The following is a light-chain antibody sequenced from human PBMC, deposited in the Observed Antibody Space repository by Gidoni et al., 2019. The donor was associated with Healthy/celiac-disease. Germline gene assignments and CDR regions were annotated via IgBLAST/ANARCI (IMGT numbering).Light chain of an antibody. CDR1: QSVSSN. Sequence: EIVLTQSPATLSVSPGERATLSCRASQSVSSNLAWYQQKPGQAPRLLIYGASTRATGIPARVSDSGSGTEFTLTISSLQSEDFAVYYCQQSNNWPHWTFGQGTKVEIK. CDR2: GAS. CDR3: QQSNNWPHWT. V-gene: IGKV3-15*01. J-gene: IGKJ1*01.